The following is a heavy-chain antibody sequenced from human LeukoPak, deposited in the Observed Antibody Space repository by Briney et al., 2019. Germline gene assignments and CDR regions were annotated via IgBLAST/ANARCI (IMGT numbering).Heavy chain of an antibody. D-gene: IGHD3-22*01. CDR1: GDSISSHY. CDR2: IFYTGSIT. Sequence: PSETLSLTCNVSGDSISSHYWSWIRQPPGKGLEWIGYIFYTGSITYYNPSLKSRVTISVDASRNQFSLKLSSVTAADTAVYYCARDREKGYYYDSSGPRESAAFDIWGQGTMVTVSS. V-gene: IGHV4-59*11. J-gene: IGHJ3*02. CDR3: ARDREKGYYYDSSGPRESAAFDI.